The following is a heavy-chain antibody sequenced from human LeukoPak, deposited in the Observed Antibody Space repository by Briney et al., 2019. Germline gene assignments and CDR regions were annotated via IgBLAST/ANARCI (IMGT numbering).Heavy chain of an antibody. Sequence: GGSLRLSCAASGLTFSKYAMRWVRQAPGKGLEWVSGISGSGGGPYYADSVKRRFTISRDNAKITLYLQMNSLRADDTAVYYCARDRDGTRNYPLDDWGQGTLVIVSS. V-gene: IGHV3-23*01. CDR3: ARDRDGTRNYPLDD. CDR2: ISGSGGGP. D-gene: IGHD3-10*01. J-gene: IGHJ4*02. CDR1: GLTFSKYA.